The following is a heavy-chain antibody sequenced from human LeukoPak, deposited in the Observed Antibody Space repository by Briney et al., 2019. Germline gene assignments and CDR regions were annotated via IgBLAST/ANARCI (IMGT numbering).Heavy chain of an antibody. J-gene: IGHJ6*03. V-gene: IGHV4-34*01. CDR2: INHSGST. Sequence: SETLSLTCAVYGGSFSGYYWSWIRQPPGKGLEWIGEINHSGSTNYNPSLKSRVTISVDTSKNQFSLKLSFVTAADTAVYYCARTTEGYCSSASCFGFSYSYYMDVWGKGTTVTISS. CDR3: ARTTEGYCSSASCFGFSYSYYMDV. CDR1: GGSFSGYY. D-gene: IGHD2-2*01.